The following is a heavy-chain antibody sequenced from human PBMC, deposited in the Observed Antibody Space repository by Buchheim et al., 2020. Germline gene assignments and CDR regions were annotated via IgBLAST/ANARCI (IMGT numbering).Heavy chain of an antibody. Sequence: QLQLQESDSGLVKPSQTLSLTCAVSGDPITSGPYSWSWVRQRPGKGLEWIGYTYHSGSPNYNPSLKSRVIISEDKSKNQFSLNLRSMTAADTAVYYCARGYRFAYYFDYWGQGTL. CDR1: GDPITSGPYS. CDR3: ARGYRFAYYFDY. V-gene: IGHV4-30-2*01. J-gene: IGHJ4*02. D-gene: IGHD3-16*01. CDR2: TYHSGSP.